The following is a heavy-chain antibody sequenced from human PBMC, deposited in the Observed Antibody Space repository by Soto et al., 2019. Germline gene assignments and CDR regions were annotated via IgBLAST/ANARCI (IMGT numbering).Heavy chain of an antibody. CDR3: AKPREAAPGSWYFDL. J-gene: IGHJ2*01. Sequence: QVQLVESGGGVVQPGRSLRLSCAASGFTFSSYGMHWVRQAPGKGLEWVAVISYDGNNKYYADSVKGRFTISRDNSKNTLYLQMNSLRAEDTAVYYCAKPREAAPGSWYFDLWGRGTLVTVSS. CDR2: ISYDGNNK. D-gene: IGHD6-13*01. V-gene: IGHV3-30*18. CDR1: GFTFSSYG.